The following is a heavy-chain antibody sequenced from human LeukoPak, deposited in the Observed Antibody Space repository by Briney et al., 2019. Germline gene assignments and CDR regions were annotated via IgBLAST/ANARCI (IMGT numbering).Heavy chain of an antibody. CDR1: GSTFSDYY. CDR3: AREPSILDSSSWYRGYFDY. Sequence: PGGSLRLSCAASGSTFSDYYMSWIRQAPGKGLEWVSYISSSGSTIYYADSVKGRFTISRDNAKNSLYLQMNSLRAEDTAVYYCAREPSILDSSSWYRGYFDYWGQGTLVTVSS. J-gene: IGHJ4*02. V-gene: IGHV3-11*04. CDR2: ISSSGSTI. D-gene: IGHD6-13*01.